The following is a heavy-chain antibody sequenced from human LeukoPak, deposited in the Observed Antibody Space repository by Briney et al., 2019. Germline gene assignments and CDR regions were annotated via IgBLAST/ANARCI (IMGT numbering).Heavy chain of an antibody. J-gene: IGHJ4*02. Sequence: ASVKVSXKASGYTFTGCYMHWVRQAPGQGLEWMGWINPNSGGTNYAQKFQGRVTMTRDTSISTAYMELSRLRSDDTAVFYCARVSGCGGDCYGWGQRTLVTVSS. CDR1: GYTFTGCY. D-gene: IGHD2-21*01. CDR3: ARVSGCGGDCYG. V-gene: IGHV1-2*02. CDR2: INPNSGGT.